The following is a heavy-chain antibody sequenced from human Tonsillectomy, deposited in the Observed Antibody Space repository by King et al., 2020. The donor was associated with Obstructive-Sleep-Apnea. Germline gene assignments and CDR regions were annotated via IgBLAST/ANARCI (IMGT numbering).Heavy chain of an antibody. D-gene: IGHD4-17*01. CDR3: ARDDGD. CDR1: GYSISGGYY. V-gene: IGHV4-38-2*02. CDR2: THHSGST. Sequence: QLQESGPGLVKPSETLSLTCTVSGYSISGGYYWGWIRQPPGKGLEWIGTTHHSGSTYYNPSLKSRVTITIDTSKNQLSLMLRSVTAADTAVYYCARDDGDWGRGTLVTVSS. J-gene: IGHJ4*02.